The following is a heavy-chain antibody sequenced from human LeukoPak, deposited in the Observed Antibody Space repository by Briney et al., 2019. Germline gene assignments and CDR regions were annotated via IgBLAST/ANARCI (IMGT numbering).Heavy chain of an antibody. V-gene: IGHV4-59*08. J-gene: IGHJ4*02. CDR1: GGSISSYY. D-gene: IGHD5-24*01. CDR2: IYYSGST. CDR3: ARPGDGYNTGDY. Sequence: SETLSLTCTVSGGSISSYYWSWIRQPPGKGLEWIGYIYYSGSTNYNPSLKSRVTISVDTSKNQFSLKLSSVTAADTAVYYCARPGDGYNTGDYWGREPWSPSPQ.